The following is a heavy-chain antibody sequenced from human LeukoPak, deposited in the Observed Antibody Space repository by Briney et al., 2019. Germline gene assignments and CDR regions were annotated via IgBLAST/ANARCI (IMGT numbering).Heavy chain of an antibody. J-gene: IGHJ4*02. CDR3: ARRARATAGGDYFDY. CDR1: GGSISSYY. CDR2: IYYSGNT. Sequence: SETPSLTCTVSGGSISSYYWTWIRQPPGKGLEWIGYIYYSGNTNYNPSLKSRVTISLDTSRNQFSLKLSSVTAGDTAVYYCARRARATAGGDYFDYWGQGTLVTVSS. V-gene: IGHV4-59*08. D-gene: IGHD6-13*01.